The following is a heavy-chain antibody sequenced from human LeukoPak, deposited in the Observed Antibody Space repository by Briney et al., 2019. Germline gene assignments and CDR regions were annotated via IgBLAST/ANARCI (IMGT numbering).Heavy chain of an antibody. CDR2: VANDEKTI. CDR3: AKGGGSPRYYYYYYMDV. J-gene: IGHJ6*03. Sequence: GRSLRLSCVASGFTFTGHSMHWVRQAPGKGLEWVAVVANDEKTIFYANSVKGRFTISRDNSKNTLYLQMDSLRVEDTSVYYCAKGGGSPRYYYYYYMDVWGKGTTVTISS. D-gene: IGHD3-16*01. V-gene: IGHV3-30*04. CDR1: GFTFTGHS.